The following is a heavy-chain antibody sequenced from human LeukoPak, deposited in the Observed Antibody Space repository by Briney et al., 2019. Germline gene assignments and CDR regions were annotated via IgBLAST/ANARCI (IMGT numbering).Heavy chain of an antibody. J-gene: IGHJ4*02. CDR2: ISYDGSNK. D-gene: IGHD3-10*01. CDR3: TTVRSVWFGEFYYYY. CDR1: GFTFSSYA. V-gene: IGHV3-30-3*01. Sequence: GRSLRLSCAASGFTFSSYAMHWVRQAPGKGLEWVAVISYDGSNKYYADSVKGRFTISRDNSKNTLYLQMNSLRAEDTAVYYCTTVRSVWFGEFYYYYWGQGTLVTVSS.